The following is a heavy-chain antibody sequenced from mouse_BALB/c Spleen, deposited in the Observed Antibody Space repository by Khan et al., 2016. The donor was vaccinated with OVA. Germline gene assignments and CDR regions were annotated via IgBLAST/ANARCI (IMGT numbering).Heavy chain of an antibody. D-gene: IGHD2-1*01. Sequence: QVQLQQSGAELARPGASVKMSCKASGYTFTSYTIHWVKQRPGQGLEWIGYINPTNIYTNYNQKFRDKATLTADKSSRTAYMQLSSLTSEDYADYYCSRVGPHHGNYGAWFAYWGQGTLVTVSA. CDR3: SRVGPHHGNYGAWFAY. J-gene: IGHJ3*01. CDR1: GYTFTSYT. V-gene: IGHV1-4*01. CDR2: INPTNIYT.